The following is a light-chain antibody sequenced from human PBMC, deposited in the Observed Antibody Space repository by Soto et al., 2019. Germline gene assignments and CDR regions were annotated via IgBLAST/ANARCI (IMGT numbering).Light chain of an antibody. V-gene: IGKV3-20*01. J-gene: IGKJ1*01. CDR2: GAS. CDR3: QQYGSSPRT. CDR1: QSVSSSY. Sequence: EIVLTQSPGTLSLSPGERATLSCRASQSVSSSYLAWYQQKPGQAPRLRSYGASSRATVIPDRFSGSGSGTDFTLTISRLEPEDFAVYYCQQYGSSPRTFGQGTEVEIK.